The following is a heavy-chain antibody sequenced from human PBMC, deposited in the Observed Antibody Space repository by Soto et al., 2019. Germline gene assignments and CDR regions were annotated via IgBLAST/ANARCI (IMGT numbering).Heavy chain of an antibody. CDR3: AKSGGGSCYNPSDD. CDR2: VSDSGGTT. CDR1: GFTFSSYA. D-gene: IGHD2-15*01. Sequence: EVQLLESGGGLVQPGGSLRLSCAASGFTFSSYAMSWVRQAPGKGLDWVSVVSDSGGTTYYADSVKGRFTISRDNSKNTLYLQMNNLRAEDTAIFCCAKSGGGSCYNPSDDWGRGTLVTVSS. V-gene: IGHV3-23*01. J-gene: IGHJ4*02.